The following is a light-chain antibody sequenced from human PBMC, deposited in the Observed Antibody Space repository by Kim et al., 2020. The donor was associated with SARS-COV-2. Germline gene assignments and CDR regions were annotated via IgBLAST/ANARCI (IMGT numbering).Light chain of an antibody. Sequence: DIQMTQSPSSLSASVGDRVTITCQASQDISIYLYWYQHKPGKAPKLLIYDASNLETGVPSRFSGRGSGTDSTFTISSLQPDDIATYYCQQYKNLPTFGQGTKVDIK. CDR1: QDISIY. CDR3: QQYKNLPT. CDR2: DAS. J-gene: IGKJ1*01. V-gene: IGKV1-33*01.